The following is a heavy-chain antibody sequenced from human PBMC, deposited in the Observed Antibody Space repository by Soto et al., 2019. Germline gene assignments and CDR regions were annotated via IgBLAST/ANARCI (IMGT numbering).Heavy chain of an antibody. CDR1: GAFSSSGYYY. CDR2: IYYSGST. Sequence: TLSLTCTVSGAFSSSGYYYLSLIRQPPGKGLEWIGYIYYSGSTYYNPSLKSRVTISVDTSKNQFSLKLSSVTAADTSVYYCARGRRVIVDATFPNWFDPWGQGTLVTVSS. D-gene: IGHD2-15*01. V-gene: IGHV4-30-4*01. CDR3: ARGRRVIVDATFPNWFDP. J-gene: IGHJ5*02.